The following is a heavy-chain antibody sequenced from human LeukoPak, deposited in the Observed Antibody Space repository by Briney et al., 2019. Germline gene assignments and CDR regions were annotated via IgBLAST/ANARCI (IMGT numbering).Heavy chain of an antibody. V-gene: IGHV3-48*03. D-gene: IGHD1-26*01. J-gene: IGHJ4*02. CDR3: SRDLNSFSGSCHDRTGY. CDR1: GFTFSGYE. Sequence: GGSLRLSCAASGFTFSGYEMTWVRQAPGKGLEWVSHISSSGSAIQYAGSVKGRFTISRDNSKNSVYLQMNSLRAEDTAVYYCSRDLNSFSGSCHDRTGYWGQGTLVTVSS. CDR2: ISSSGSAI.